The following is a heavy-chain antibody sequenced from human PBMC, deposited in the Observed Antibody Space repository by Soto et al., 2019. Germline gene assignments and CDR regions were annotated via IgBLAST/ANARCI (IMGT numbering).Heavy chain of an antibody. Sequence: QVQLVQSGAEVKKPGSSVKVSCKASGGTFSSYTISWVRQAPGQGLEWMGRIIPILGIANYAQKFQGRVTITADKSTSTAYMELSSLRSEDTAVYYCARDHCSGGSCKPNNYYMDVWGKGTTVTVSS. J-gene: IGHJ6*03. D-gene: IGHD2-15*01. V-gene: IGHV1-69*08. CDR2: IIPILGIA. CDR3: ARDHCSGGSCKPNNYYMDV. CDR1: GGTFSSYT.